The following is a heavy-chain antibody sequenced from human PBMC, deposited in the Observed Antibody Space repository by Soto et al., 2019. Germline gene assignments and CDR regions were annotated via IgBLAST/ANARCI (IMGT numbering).Heavy chain of an antibody. D-gene: IGHD5-12*01. V-gene: IGHV3-53*04. CDR1: GFTVSSND. Sequence: GGSLRLSCAASGFTVSSNDMSWVRQAPGKGLEWVSVIYSGGSTYYADSVKGRFTISRHNSKNTLYLQMNSLRAEDTAVYYCARNYRIVATTGRRDMDVWGKGTTVTVFS. CDR3: ARNYRIVATTGRRDMDV. J-gene: IGHJ6*03. CDR2: IYSGGST.